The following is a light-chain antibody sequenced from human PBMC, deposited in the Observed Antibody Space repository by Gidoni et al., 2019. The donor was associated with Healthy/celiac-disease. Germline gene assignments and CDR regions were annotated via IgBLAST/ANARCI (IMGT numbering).Light chain of an antibody. CDR3: CSYAGSSTFVV. V-gene: IGLV2-23*03. CDR1: SSDVGSYNL. CDR2: EGS. Sequence: SCTGTSSDVGSYNLVSWYQQHPGKAPKLMIYEGSKRPSGVSNRFSGSKSGNTASLTISGVQAEDEADYYCCSYAGSSTFVVFGGGTKLTVL. J-gene: IGLJ2*01.